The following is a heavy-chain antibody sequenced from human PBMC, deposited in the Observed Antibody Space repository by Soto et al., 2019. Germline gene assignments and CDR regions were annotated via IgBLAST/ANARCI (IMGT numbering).Heavy chain of an antibody. J-gene: IGHJ6*02. Sequence: QVQLVESGGGVVQPGTSLKLSCAVSRVTFSDFGMHWVRQAPGKGLEWVGMISKHGSEKHYGDSVTGRFTISRDNSKNMLFLQMSSLRVNDTAVYYCAKVRVATPFYQSYDLDVWGQGTTVTV. V-gene: IGHV3-30*18. CDR1: RVTFSDFG. CDR2: ISKHGSEK. CDR3: AKVRVATPFYQSYDLDV. D-gene: IGHD2-15*01.